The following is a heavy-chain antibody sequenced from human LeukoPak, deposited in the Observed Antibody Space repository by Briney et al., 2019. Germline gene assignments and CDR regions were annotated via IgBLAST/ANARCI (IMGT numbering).Heavy chain of an antibody. D-gene: IGHD3-22*01. V-gene: IGHV4-59*08. J-gene: IGHJ4*02. Sequence: PSETLSLTCTVSGGSISSYYWSWIRQPPGKGLEWIGYIYYSGSTNYNPSLKSRVTISVDTSKNQFSLKLSSVTAADTAVYYCARHRRITMIVVVITDYFDYWGQGTLVTVSS. CDR1: GGSISSYY. CDR3: ARHRRITMIVVVITDYFDY. CDR2: IYYSGST.